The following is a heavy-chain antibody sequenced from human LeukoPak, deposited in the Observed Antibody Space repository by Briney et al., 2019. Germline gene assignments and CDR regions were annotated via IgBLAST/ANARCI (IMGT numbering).Heavy chain of an antibody. Sequence: SETLSLTCTVSGGSISSYYWSWIRQPPGKGLEWIGYFYYSGSTNYNPSLKSRVTISVDTSKNQFSLKLSSVTAADTAVYYCARAGDLRNTAMVTGFDYWGQGTLVTVSS. D-gene: IGHD5-18*01. V-gene: IGHV4-59*01. CDR1: GGSISSYY. CDR2: FYYSGST. J-gene: IGHJ4*02. CDR3: ARAGDLRNTAMVTGFDY.